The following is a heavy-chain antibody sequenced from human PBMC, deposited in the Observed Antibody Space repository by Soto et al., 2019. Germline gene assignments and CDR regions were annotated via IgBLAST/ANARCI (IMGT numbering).Heavy chain of an antibody. D-gene: IGHD6-13*01. V-gene: IGHV4-59*08. CDR2: IYYSGST. CDR1: GGSISSYY. J-gene: IGHJ4*02. Sequence: SETLSLTCTVSGGSISSYYWSWIRQPPGKGLEWIGYIYYSGSTYYNPSLKSRVTISVDTSKNQFSLKLSSVTAADTAVYYCARHLIAAAGTSDYWGQGTLVTVSS. CDR3: ARHLIAAAGTSDY.